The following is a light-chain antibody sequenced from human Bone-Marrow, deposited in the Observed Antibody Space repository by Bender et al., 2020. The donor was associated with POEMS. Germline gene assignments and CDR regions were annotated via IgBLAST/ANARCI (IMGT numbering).Light chain of an antibody. CDR2: ADD. CDR3: STWDDRLNAWL. CDR1: SSNIGHNT. J-gene: IGLJ3*02. V-gene: IGLV1-44*01. Sequence: QSVLTQPPSASGTPGQRVKISCSGSSSNIGHNTVNWYQQLPGTAPRLVIYADDRRPSGVPNRFSASKSGSSASLAISGLQSEDAADYYCSTWDDRLNAWLFGGGTKLTVL.